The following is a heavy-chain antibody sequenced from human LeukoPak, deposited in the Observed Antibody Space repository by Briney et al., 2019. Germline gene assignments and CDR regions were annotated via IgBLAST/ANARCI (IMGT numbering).Heavy chain of an antibody. CDR3: ARVDSSGWLIYGMDV. Sequence: GGSLTLSCAPSGFTSTSYAMHWVRPAPGKGLRGVAAISDYGGNKLYADFVKGRFTIFRDNAKNTVYLHMTSLRAEDTAVYFCARVDSSGWLIYGMDVWGQGTPVIVSS. D-gene: IGHD6-19*01. CDR2: ISDYGGNK. V-gene: IGHV3-30-3*01. CDR1: GFTSTSYA. J-gene: IGHJ6*02.